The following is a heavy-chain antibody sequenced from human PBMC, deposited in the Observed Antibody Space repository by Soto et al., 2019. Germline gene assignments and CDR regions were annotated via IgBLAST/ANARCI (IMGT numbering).Heavy chain of an antibody. CDR2: IYYSGST. CDR1: GGSISSGDYY. J-gene: IGHJ4*02. Sequence: SETLSLTCTVSGGSISSGDYYWSWIRQPPGKGLEWIGYIYYSGSTYYNPSLKSRVTISVDTSKNQFSLKLSSVTAADTAVYYCARGGQYYYDSSGSDYWGQGTLVTVSS. V-gene: IGHV4-30-4*01. CDR3: ARGGQYYYDSSGSDY. D-gene: IGHD3-22*01.